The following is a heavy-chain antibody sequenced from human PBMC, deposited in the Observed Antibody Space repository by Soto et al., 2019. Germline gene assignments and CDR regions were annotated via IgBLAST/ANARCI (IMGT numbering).Heavy chain of an antibody. D-gene: IGHD4-17*01. CDR2: IRTKVNDHAT. CDR3: TRPNDSGDYDWYFDL. J-gene: IGHJ2*01. CDR1: VFTFIDSA. Sequence: GCSLRLSCASSVFTFIDSALHWVRQASGKGLEWVGRIRTKVNDHATIYTASVRGRFTISRDDSKNTAFLQMDSLKTEDTAIYYCTRPNDSGDYDWYFDLWGRGTLVTAPQ. V-gene: IGHV3-73*01.